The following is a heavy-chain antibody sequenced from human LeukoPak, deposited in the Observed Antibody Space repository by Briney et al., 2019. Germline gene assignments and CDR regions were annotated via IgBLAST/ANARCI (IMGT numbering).Heavy chain of an antibody. J-gene: IGHJ5*02. V-gene: IGHV1-2*02. Sequence: GASVKVSCKASGYTFTSYYMHWVRQAPGQGLEWMGWINPNSGGTNYAQKFQGRVTMTRDTSISTAYMELSRLRSDDTAVYYCAGAKYNWNDWFDPWGQGTLVTVSS. D-gene: IGHD1-1*01. CDR3: AGAKYNWNDWFDP. CDR2: INPNSGGT. CDR1: GYTFTSYY.